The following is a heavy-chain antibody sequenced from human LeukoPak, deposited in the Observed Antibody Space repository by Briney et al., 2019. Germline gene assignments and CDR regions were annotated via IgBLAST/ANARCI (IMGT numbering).Heavy chain of an antibody. D-gene: IGHD3-16*01. CDR3: ARGYVYFDY. CDR1: GGSFSGYY. Sequence: PSETLSLTCAVYGGSFSGYYWSWIRQPPGKGLEWIGEINHSGSTNYNPSHKSRVTISVDTSKNQFSLKLSSVTAADTAVYYCARGYVYFDYWGQGTLVTVSS. J-gene: IGHJ4*02. CDR2: INHSGST. V-gene: IGHV4-34*01.